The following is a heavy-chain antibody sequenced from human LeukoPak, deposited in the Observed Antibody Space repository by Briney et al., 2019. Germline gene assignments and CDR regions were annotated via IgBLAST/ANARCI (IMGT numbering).Heavy chain of an antibody. CDR3: ARDSESWTETGPRFDY. V-gene: IGHV3-7*01. J-gene: IGHJ4*02. CDR2: INQDGSAQ. Sequence: GGSLRLSCTASGFSFSGYWMSWVRQAPGKGLEWVANINQDGSAQYYVDSVKDQFTISRDNAKNSLYLQMNSLRVEDTAVYYCARDSESWTETGPRFDYWGQGTLVTVSS. D-gene: IGHD3-9*01. CDR1: GFSFSGYW.